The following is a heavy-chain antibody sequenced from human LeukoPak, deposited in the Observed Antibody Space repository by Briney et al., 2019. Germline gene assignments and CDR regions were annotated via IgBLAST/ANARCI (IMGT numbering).Heavy chain of an antibody. J-gene: IGHJ4*02. CDR2: ISSSSTI. CDR1: GFTFSSCS. CDR3: ARGPHIAAAGTIFDY. D-gene: IGHD6-13*01. V-gene: IGHV3-48*02. Sequence: GGSLRLSCAVSGFTFSSCSMNWVRQAPGKGLEWVSYISSSSTIYYADSVKGRFTISRDNAKNSLYLQMNSLRDEDSAVYYCARGPHIAAAGTIFDYWGQGTLVTVSS.